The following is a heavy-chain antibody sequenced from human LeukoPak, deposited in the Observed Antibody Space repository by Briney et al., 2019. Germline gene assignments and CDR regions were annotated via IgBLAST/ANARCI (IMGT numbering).Heavy chain of an antibody. Sequence: GSLRLSCSASGFTFSSYAMHWVRQAPGKGLEYVSSISTDGGSTYYADSVKGRFTISRHNSKNTLYLQMNSLRAEDTAVYYCARFGRIAARPADAFDIWGQGTMVTVSS. V-gene: IGHV3-64*04. CDR3: ARFGRIAARPADAFDI. J-gene: IGHJ3*02. CDR2: ISTDGGST. D-gene: IGHD6-6*01. CDR1: GFTFSSYA.